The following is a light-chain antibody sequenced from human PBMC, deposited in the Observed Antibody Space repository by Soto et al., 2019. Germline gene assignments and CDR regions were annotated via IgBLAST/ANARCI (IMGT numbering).Light chain of an antibody. CDR1: QSISRH. CDR3: QQYGYSRT. J-gene: IGKJ1*01. CDR2: GSS. Sequence: EIVLTQSPGTLSLSPGERATLSCRASQSISRHLAWYQQKPGQAPRLLIYGSSSRATDIPDRFSGSGSGTDFTLTISPLEPEDFAIYYCQQYGYSRTFGQGTKVDIK. V-gene: IGKV3-20*01.